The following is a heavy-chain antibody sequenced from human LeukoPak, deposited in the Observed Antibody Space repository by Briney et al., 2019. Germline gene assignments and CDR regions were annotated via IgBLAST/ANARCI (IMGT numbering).Heavy chain of an antibody. D-gene: IGHD2-8*01. J-gene: IGHJ4*02. V-gene: IGHV4-34*01. CDR2: INHSGST. CDR3: ARRWGVYRAGREWRY. CDR1: GVTLSNYA. Sequence: GSLRLSCVASGVTLSNYAMSWARQPPGKGLEWIAEINHSGSTNYNPSLKSRVTISVDTSKNQFSLKLSSVTAADTAVYYCARRWGVYRAGREWRYWGQGTLVTVSS.